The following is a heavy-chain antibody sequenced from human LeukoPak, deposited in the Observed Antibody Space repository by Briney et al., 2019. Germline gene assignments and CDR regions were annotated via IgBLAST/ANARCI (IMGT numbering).Heavy chain of an antibody. J-gene: IGHJ4*02. CDR3: AKVDQSAAAVLFDY. Sequence: GGSLRLSCAASGFTFSNYAMRWVRQAPGKGLEWVSAISGSGGSTYFADSVKGRFTISRDNSKNTLYLQMNSLRAEDTAVYYCAKVDQSAAAVLFDYWGQGTLVTVSS. CDR1: GFTFSNYA. CDR2: ISGSGGST. V-gene: IGHV3-23*01. D-gene: IGHD6-13*01.